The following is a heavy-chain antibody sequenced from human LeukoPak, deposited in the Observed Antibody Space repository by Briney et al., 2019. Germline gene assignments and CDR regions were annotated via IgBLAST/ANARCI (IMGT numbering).Heavy chain of an antibody. V-gene: IGHV3-23*01. J-gene: IGHJ4*02. CDR3: AKDGTLWSGAYYFDY. CDR1: GFSFSKFA. CDR2: ISDSGSRT. D-gene: IGHD3-10*01. Sequence: GGSLRLSCVASGFSFSKFAMSWVRQAPGKGLEWVSSISDSGSRTYYADSVKGRFTISRDNSKSTLYLQLSRLRVDDTAVYYCAKDGTLWSGAYYFDYWGQGTLVTVSS.